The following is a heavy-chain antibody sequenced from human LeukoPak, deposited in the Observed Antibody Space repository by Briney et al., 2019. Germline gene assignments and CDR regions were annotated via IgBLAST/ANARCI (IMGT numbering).Heavy chain of an antibody. CDR3: AKGGYCSSTSCYVGWFDP. D-gene: IGHD2-2*01. CDR2: ISGGGGST. CDR1: GFTFSYYT. Sequence: PGGSLRLSCVASGFTFSYYTMNWVRQAPGKGLEWVSVISGGGGSTYYADSVKGRFTISRDNSKNTLFLQMNSLRAEDTAVYYCAKGGYCSSTSCYVGWFDPWGQGTLVTVSS. J-gene: IGHJ5*02. V-gene: IGHV3-23*01.